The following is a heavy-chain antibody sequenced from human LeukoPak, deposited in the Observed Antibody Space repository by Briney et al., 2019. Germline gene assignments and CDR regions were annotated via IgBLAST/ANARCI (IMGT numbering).Heavy chain of an antibody. CDR2: IWYDGSNK. CDR3: AKDGGYSSGWYENWAFDI. D-gene: IGHD6-19*01. J-gene: IGHJ3*02. Sequence: GRSLRLSCAASGFTFSSYGVHWVRQAPGKGLEWVAVIWYDGSNKYYADSVKGRFTISRDNSKNTPYLQMNSLRAEDTAVYYCAKDGGYSSGWYENWAFDIWGQGTMVTVSS. CDR1: GFTFSSYG. V-gene: IGHV3-33*06.